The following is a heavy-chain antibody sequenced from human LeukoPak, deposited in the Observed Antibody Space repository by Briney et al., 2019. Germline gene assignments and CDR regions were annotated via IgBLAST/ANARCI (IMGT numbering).Heavy chain of an antibody. Sequence: PGGSLRLSCAASGFTFSDYYMSWIRQAPGKGLEWVSYISSSGSTIYYADSVKGRFTISRDNAKNSLYLQMNSLRAEDTAVYYCARVIGYGSLYYYGMDVWGQGTTVTVSS. CDR3: ARVIGYGSLYYYGMDV. V-gene: IGHV3-11*01. CDR1: GFTFSDYY. D-gene: IGHD5-18*01. CDR2: ISSSGSTI. J-gene: IGHJ6*02.